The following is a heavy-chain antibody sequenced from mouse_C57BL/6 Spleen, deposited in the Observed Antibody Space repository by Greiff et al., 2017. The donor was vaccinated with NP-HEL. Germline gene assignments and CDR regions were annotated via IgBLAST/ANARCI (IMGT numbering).Heavy chain of an antibody. CDR2: IWTGGGT. CDR3: ARKATVVATPYWYFDV. D-gene: IGHD1-1*01. CDR1: GFSLTSYA. J-gene: IGHJ1*03. Sequence: VMLVESGPGLVAPSQSLSITCTVSGFSLTSYAISWVRQPPGKGLEWLGVIWTGGGTNYNSALKSRLSISKDNSKSQVFLKMNSLQTDDTARYYCARKATVVATPYWYFDVWGTGTTVTVSS. V-gene: IGHV2-9-1*01.